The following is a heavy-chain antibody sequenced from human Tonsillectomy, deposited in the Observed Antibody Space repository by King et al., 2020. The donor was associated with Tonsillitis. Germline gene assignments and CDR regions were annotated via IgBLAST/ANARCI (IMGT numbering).Heavy chain of an antibody. D-gene: IGHD6-19*01. Sequence: VQLQESGPGLVKPSETLSLTCTVSGGSISSYYWSWIRQPPGKGLEWIGYINYSGSTNYNPSLKSRVTISVDTSKNQFSLKLSSVTAADTAVYYCARLYSSGWYDYWGQGTLVTVSS. CDR1: GGSISSYY. CDR3: ARLYSSGWYDY. V-gene: IGHV4-59*08. J-gene: IGHJ4*02. CDR2: INYSGST.